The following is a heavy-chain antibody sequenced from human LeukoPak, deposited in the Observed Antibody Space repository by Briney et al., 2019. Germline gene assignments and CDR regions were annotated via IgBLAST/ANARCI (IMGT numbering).Heavy chain of an antibody. CDR2: ISSSGSTI. Sequence: WGSLRLSCAASGFTFSDYYMSWIRQVPGKGLEWVSYISSSGSTIYYADSVKGRFTISRDNAKNSLYLQMNSLRAEDTAVYYCARVFGAGYSDYWGQGTLVTVSS. V-gene: IGHV3-11*04. J-gene: IGHJ4*02. CDR3: ARVFGAGYSDY. D-gene: IGHD4/OR15-4a*01. CDR1: GFTFSDYY.